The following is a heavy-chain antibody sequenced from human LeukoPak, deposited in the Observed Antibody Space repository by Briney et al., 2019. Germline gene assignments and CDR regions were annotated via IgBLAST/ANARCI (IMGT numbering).Heavy chain of an antibody. CDR1: GYTFTSYD. CDR2: INPSGDST. Sequence: ASVKVSCKASGYTFTSYDMHWVRQAPGQGLEWMGIINPSGDSTSYAQKFQGRVTMTRDTSTSTVCMELSSLRSEDMAVYYCASVLYCGADCYSGRYFFDYWGQGTLVTVSS. D-gene: IGHD2-21*02. J-gene: IGHJ4*02. CDR3: ASVLYCGADCYSGRYFFDY. V-gene: IGHV1-46*01.